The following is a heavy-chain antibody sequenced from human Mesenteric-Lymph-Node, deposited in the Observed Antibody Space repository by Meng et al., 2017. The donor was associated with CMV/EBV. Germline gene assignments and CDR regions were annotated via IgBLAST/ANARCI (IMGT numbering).Heavy chain of an antibody. V-gene: IGHV4-34*01. J-gene: IGHJ5*02. CDR1: GGSFSGYY. CDR3: ARDLWFDI. CDR2: INDSGST. Sequence: SETLSLTCAVYGGSFSGYYWSWIRQPPGKGLEWIGEINDSGSTIYNPSLKSRVTISADTSKNQFSLNRSYVTAADTAVYFCARDLWFDIWGQGTLVTVSS.